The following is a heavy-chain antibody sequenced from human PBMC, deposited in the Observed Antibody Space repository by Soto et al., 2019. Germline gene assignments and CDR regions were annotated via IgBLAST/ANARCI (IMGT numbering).Heavy chain of an antibody. J-gene: IGHJ4*02. Sequence: QVQLVQSGAEVKKPGASVKVSCKASGYTFTSYYMHWVRQAPGQGLEWMGIIKPSGGSTSYAQKFQARVTMTSDTSTSTVYMELSSLRSEDTAVYYCARDMEGFGELLPVGSLYYWGQGTLVTVSS. CDR3: ARDMEGFGELLPVGSLYY. V-gene: IGHV1-46*03. D-gene: IGHD3-10*01. CDR1: GYTFTSYY. CDR2: IKPSGGST.